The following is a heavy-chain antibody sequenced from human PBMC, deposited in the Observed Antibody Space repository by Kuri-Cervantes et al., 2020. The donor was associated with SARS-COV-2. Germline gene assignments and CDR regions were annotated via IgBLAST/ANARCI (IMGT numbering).Heavy chain of an antibody. J-gene: IGHJ4*02. CDR3: ARDDTFGGVIAHY. V-gene: IGHV4-38-2*02. D-gene: IGHD3-16*02. CDR1: GYSISSGYY. CDR2: IYHSGST. Sequence: GSLRLSCTVSGYSISSGYYWGWIRPPPGTGLEWIGSIYHSGSTYYNPSLKSRVTISVDTSKNQFSLKLSSVTAADTAVYYCARDDTFGGVIAHYWGQGTLVTVSS.